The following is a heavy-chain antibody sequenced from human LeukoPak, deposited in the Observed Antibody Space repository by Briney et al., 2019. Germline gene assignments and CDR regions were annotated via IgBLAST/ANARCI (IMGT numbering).Heavy chain of an antibody. D-gene: IGHD3-16*01. J-gene: IGHJ4*02. Sequence: PGGSLRLSCAASGFTFSSYDMHWVRQATGKGLEWVSAIGTAGDTYYPGSVKDRFTISRENAKNSLYLQMNSLRAGDTAVYYCARARRWGRLFDYWGQGTLVTVSS. V-gene: IGHV3-13*01. CDR3: ARARRWGRLFDY. CDR1: GFTFSSYD. CDR2: IGTAGDT.